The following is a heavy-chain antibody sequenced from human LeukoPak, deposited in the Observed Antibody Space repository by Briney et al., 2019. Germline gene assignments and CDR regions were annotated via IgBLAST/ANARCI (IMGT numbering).Heavy chain of an antibody. CDR3: ARHQFYGSGSYYFDQ. CDR2: INHSGST. Sequence: SETLSLTCAVYGGSFSGYYWSWIRQPPGKGLEWIGEINHSGSTSYNPSLKSRVTISVDTSKNQFSLKLSSVTAADTAVYYCARHQFYGSGSYYFDQWGQGTLVTVSS. CDR1: GGSFSGYY. J-gene: IGHJ4*02. D-gene: IGHD3-10*01. V-gene: IGHV4-34*01.